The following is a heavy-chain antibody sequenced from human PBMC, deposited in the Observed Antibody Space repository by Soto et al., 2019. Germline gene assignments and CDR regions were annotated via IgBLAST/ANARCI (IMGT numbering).Heavy chain of an antibody. Sequence: GGSLRLSCAASGFTFSSYAMSWVRQAPGKGLEWVSGISGSGASTYYADSVKGRFTISRDNSKNTLDLQMNSLRAEDTAVYYCAKESLVGGYYYYGMDVWGQGTTVTVSS. CDR2: ISGSGAST. D-gene: IGHD1-26*01. J-gene: IGHJ6*02. V-gene: IGHV3-23*01. CDR1: GFTFSSYA. CDR3: AKESLVGGYYYYGMDV.